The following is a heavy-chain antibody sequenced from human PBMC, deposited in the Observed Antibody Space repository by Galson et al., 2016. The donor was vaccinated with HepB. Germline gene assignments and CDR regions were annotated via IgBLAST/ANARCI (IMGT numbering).Heavy chain of an antibody. CDR2: IDPSGSYT. V-gene: IGHV5-10-1*01. D-gene: IGHD2-15*01. CDR1: GYSFTSYW. CDR3: ARHCSGGSCYHPDY. J-gene: IGHJ4*02. Sequence: SGAEVKKPGESLRISCKTSGYSFTSYWIRWVRQMPGNGLEWMGRIDPSGSYTKYSPSFRGHVTISVGKSTSTAYLEFTSLKSSDNAMYYCARHCSGGSCYHPDYWGQGTLVTVSS.